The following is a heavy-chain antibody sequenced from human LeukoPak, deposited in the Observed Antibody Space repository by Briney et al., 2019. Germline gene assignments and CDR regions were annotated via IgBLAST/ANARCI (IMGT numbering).Heavy chain of an antibody. V-gene: IGHV3-53*01. CDR1: GFIVSSNY. CDR2: IYTGGNT. D-gene: IGHD3-22*01. Sequence: GGSLRLSCAASGFIVSSNYMNWVRQAPGKGLEWVSVIYTGGNTYYADSVKGRFTISRDNSKNTLYLQMNGLRAEDTAVYYCARDQRYYDSSGYGYWGQGTLVTVSS. J-gene: IGHJ4*02. CDR3: ARDQRYYDSSGYGY.